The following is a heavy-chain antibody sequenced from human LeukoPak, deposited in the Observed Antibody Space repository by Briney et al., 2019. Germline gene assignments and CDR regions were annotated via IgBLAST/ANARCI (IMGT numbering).Heavy chain of an antibody. CDR1: GGSFSNYY. CDR2: INDSGRT. D-gene: IGHD1-7*01. V-gene: IGHV4-34*01. CDR3: ARRWNYGRNYYIDV. J-gene: IGHJ6*03. Sequence: SETLSLTCAVYGGSFSNYYWSWIRQPPGRGLEWIGEINDSGRTNYNPSLMSRVTVSADTSKNQFSLRLTSVTATDTAVYYCARRWNYGRNYYIDVWGNGATVSVSS.